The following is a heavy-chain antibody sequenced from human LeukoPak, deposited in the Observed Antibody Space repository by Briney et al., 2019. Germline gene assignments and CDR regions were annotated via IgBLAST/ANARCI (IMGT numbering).Heavy chain of an antibody. CDR3: AKDYSSSWYYFDY. J-gene: IGHJ4*02. D-gene: IGHD6-13*01. V-gene: IGHV3-23*01. Sequence: QSGGSLRLSCAASGFTFSNYAMSWVRQAPGKGLQWVSAISDSGGRTYYADSVKGRFTISRDNSKNTLYLQMNSLRAEDTAVYYCAKDYSSSWYYFDYWDQGTLVTVSS. CDR1: GFTFSNYA. CDR2: ISDSGGRT.